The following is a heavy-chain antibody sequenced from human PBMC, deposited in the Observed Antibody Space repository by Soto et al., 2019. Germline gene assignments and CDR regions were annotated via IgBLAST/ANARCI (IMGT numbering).Heavy chain of an antibody. CDR1: GFTFSNYG. CDR3: VKDGSSGWPYYYGMDV. Sequence: PGGSLRLSCAASGFTFSNYGMHWVRQAPGKGLEWVAVIWYDGRNKYYADSVKGRFTISRDNSKNTLYLQMSSLRAEDTAVYYCVKDGSSGWPYYYGMDVWGQGTTVTVSS. V-gene: IGHV3-30*02. J-gene: IGHJ6*02. D-gene: IGHD6-19*01. CDR2: IWYDGRNK.